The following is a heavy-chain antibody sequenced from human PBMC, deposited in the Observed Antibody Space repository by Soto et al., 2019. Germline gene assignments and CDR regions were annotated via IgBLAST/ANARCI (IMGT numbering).Heavy chain of an antibody. CDR2: ISYDGTSK. V-gene: IGHV3-30*04. J-gene: IGHJ4*02. CDR1: GFTFSSFA. CDR3: ARDLWSAASCDSGY. Sequence: QVQLVESGGGVVQPGRSLRLSCTASGFTFSSFAMHWVRQAPGKGLEWVAVISYDGTSKYFADSVKGRFTISRDNSKNTLYLQMNSLRAEDTAVYFCARDLWSAASCDSGYWGKGTLVTVSS. D-gene: IGHD2-15*01.